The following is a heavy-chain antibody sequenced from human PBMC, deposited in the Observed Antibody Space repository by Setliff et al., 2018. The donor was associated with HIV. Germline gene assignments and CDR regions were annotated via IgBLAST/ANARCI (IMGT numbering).Heavy chain of an antibody. Sequence: GGSLRLSCAASGFTFSNYAMHWVRQAPGKGLEWVALMSYDGSNKYYADSVKGRFTISRDNSRNTLYLQMNSLRVEDTAVYYCARLTRPGGYNYALDYWGQGTQVTVSS. CDR3: ARLTRPGGYNYALDY. D-gene: IGHD5-18*01. J-gene: IGHJ4*02. V-gene: IGHV3-30*04. CDR2: MSYDGSNK. CDR1: GFTFSNYA.